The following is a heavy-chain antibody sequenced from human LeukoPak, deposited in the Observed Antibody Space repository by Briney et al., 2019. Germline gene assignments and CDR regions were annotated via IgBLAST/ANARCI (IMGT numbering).Heavy chain of an antibody. Sequence: SVKVSCKPSGYTFTSYGISWVRQAPGQGLERMGWISAYNGNTNYAQKLQGRVTMTTDTSTSPDYMELRSLRSDDTAVYYCARSPYSGSYPNDAFDIWGQGTMVTVSS. V-gene: IGHV1-18*01. CDR1: GYTFTSYG. CDR2: ISAYNGNT. CDR3: ARSPYSGSYPNDAFDI. J-gene: IGHJ3*02. D-gene: IGHD1-26*01.